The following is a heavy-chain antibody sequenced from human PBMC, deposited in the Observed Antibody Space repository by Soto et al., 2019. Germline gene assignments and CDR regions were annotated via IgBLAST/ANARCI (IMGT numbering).Heavy chain of an antibody. D-gene: IGHD3-10*01. CDR3: ARTPERMVRGAYWDDYFDY. CDR1: GGTFSSYA. V-gene: IGHV1-69*13. Sequence: VASVKVSCKASGGTFSSYAISWVRQAPGQGLEWMGGIIPIFGTANYAQKFQGRVTITADESTSTAYMELSSLRSEDTAVYYCARTPERMVRGAYWDDYFDYWGQGTLVTVSS. CDR2: IIPIFGTA. J-gene: IGHJ4*02.